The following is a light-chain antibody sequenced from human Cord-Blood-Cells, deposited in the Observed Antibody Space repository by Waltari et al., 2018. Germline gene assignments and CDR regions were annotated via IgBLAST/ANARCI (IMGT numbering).Light chain of an antibody. CDR2: GAS. CDR3: QQYNNWPPIT. Sequence: EIVMTQSPATLSVSSGERATLSCRASQSVSSNLAWYQQQPGQAPRPLIYGASTRATGIPARFSGSGSGTEFTLTISSLQSEDFAVYYCQQYNNWPPITFGQGTRLEIK. J-gene: IGKJ5*01. CDR1: QSVSSN. V-gene: IGKV3-15*01.